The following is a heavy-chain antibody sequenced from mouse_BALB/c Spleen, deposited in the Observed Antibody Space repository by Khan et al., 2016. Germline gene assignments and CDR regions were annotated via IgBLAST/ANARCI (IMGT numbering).Heavy chain of an antibody. CDR3: ARGNPGAY. CDR1: GYTFTSYY. V-gene: IGHV1S56*01. CDR2: IYPGNVNT. J-gene: IGHJ3*01. Sequence: QVQLKQSGPELVKPGASVRISCKASGYTFTSYYIHWVKQRPGQGLEWIGWIYPGNVNTKYNEKFKGKATLTADKSSSTAYMQLSSLTSEDSAVYFGARGNPGAYWGQGTLVTVSA.